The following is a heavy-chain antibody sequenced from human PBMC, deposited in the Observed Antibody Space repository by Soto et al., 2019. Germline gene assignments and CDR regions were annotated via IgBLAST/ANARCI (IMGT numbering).Heavy chain of an antibody. CDR1: GYTFTGYF. D-gene: IGHD4-4*01. V-gene: IGHV1-69*13. CDR3: ARGAVTRTYYYGMDV. Sequence: SVKVSCKASGYTFTGYFMHWVRQAPGQGLEWMGGIIPIFGTANYAQKFQGRVTITADESTSTAYMELSSLRSEDTAVYYCARGAVTRTYYYGMDVWGQGTTVTVSS. CDR2: IIPIFGTA. J-gene: IGHJ6*02.